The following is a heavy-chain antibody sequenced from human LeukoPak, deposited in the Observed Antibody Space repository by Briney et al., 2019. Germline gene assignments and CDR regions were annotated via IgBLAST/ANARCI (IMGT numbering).Heavy chain of an antibody. Sequence: GGSLRLSCAASGFTFSSYEMNWVRQAPGKGLEWVSYISSSGRTTYYADSVKGRFTISRDNAKNSLYLQMNSLRAEDTAVYYCARGKEPVAGSLSHFDYWGQGTLVTVSS. V-gene: IGHV3-48*03. CDR3: ARGKEPVAGSLSHFDY. D-gene: IGHD6-19*01. CDR1: GFTFSSYE. J-gene: IGHJ4*02. CDR2: ISSSGRTT.